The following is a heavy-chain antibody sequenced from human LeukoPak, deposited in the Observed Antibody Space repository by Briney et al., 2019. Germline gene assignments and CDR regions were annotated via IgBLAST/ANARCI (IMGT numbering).Heavy chain of an antibody. D-gene: IGHD6-13*01. CDR2: MNPNSGNT. CDR3: ARGLSSSWYIGTYYYYGMDV. Sequence: ASVKVSCKASGYTFTSYDINWVRQATGQGLEWMGWMNPNSGNTGYAQKFRGRVTMTRNTSISTAYMELSSLRSEDTAVYYCARGLSSSWYIGTYYYYGMDVWGQGTTVTVSS. V-gene: IGHV1-8*01. J-gene: IGHJ6*02. CDR1: GYTFTSYD.